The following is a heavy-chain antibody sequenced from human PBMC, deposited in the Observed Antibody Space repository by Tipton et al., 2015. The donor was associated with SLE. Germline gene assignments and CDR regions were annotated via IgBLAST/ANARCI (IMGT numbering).Heavy chain of an antibody. J-gene: IGHJ3*02. CDR1: GYSVISGYH. Sequence: TLSLTCTVSGYSVISGYHWGWIRQPPGRGLEWMGSVYHSGSTYYNPSLKSRVTISLDTSKNQFSLKLSSVTAADTAVYYCARGGRAPLRSSWSNAFDIWGQGTMVTVSS. D-gene: IGHD6-13*01. CDR2: VYHSGST. V-gene: IGHV4-38-2*02. CDR3: ARGGRAPLRSSWSNAFDI.